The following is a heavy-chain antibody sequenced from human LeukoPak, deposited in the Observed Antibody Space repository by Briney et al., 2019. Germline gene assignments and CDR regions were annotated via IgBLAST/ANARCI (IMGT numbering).Heavy chain of an antibody. CDR1: GFTFSSYA. D-gene: IGHD3-22*01. V-gene: IGHV3-23*01. J-gene: IGHJ4*02. Sequence: GGSLRLSCAASGFTFSSYAMSGVRQAPGKGLEWVSAISGSGGSTYYADSVKGRFTISRDNSKNTLYLQMNSLRAEDTAVYYCAKDGSGKSGYYLVDYWGQGTLVTVSS. CDR3: AKDGSGKSGYYLVDY. CDR2: ISGSGGST.